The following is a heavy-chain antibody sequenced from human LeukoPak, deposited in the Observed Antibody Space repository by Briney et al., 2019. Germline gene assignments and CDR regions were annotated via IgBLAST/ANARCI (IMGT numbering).Heavy chain of an antibody. D-gene: IGHD3-3*01. CDR3: ARDLAPDYDFWRDY. CDR1: GFTFSSYS. Sequence: GGSLRLSCAASGFTFSSYSMNWVRQAPGKGLEWVSSISSSSSYIYYADSVKGRFTISRDNAKNTLYLQMNSLRAEDTAVYYCARDLAPDYDFWRDYWGQGTLVTVSS. CDR2: ISSSSSYI. V-gene: IGHV3-21*01. J-gene: IGHJ4*02.